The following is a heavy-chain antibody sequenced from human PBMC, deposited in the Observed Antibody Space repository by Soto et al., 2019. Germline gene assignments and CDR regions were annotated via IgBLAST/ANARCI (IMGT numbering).Heavy chain of an antibody. D-gene: IGHD6-13*01. CDR1: GYTFTSYY. CDR2: INPSGGST. V-gene: IGHV1-46*01. CDR3: ARDHGSWYIDY. Sequence: GASVKVSCKASGYTFTSYYMHWVRQAPGQGLEWMGIINPSGGSTSYAQKFQGRVTMTRDTSTSTVYTELSSLRSEDTAVYYCARDHGSWYIDYWGQGTLVTVSS. J-gene: IGHJ4*02.